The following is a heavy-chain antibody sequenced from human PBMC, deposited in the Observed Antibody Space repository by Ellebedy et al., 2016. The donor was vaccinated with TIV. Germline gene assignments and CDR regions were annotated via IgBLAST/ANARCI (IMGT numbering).Heavy chain of an antibody. V-gene: IGHV3-30-3*01. CDR1: GFTFSSYA. Sequence: GESLKISCAASGFTFSSYAMHWVRQAPGKGLEWVAVISYDGNNKYYADSVKGRFTISRDNSKNTLYLQMNSRRAEDTAVYYCARGEETYGMGYFDYWGQGTLVTVSS. J-gene: IGHJ4*02. CDR2: ISYDGNNK. CDR3: ARGEETYGMGYFDY. D-gene: IGHD4-17*01.